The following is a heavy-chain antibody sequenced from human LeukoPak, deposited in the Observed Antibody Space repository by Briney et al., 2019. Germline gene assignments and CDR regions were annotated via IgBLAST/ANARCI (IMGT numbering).Heavy chain of an antibody. V-gene: IGHV3-7*01. D-gene: IGHD2-8*01. CDR3: AREEGAIVLMVYASYYFDY. Sequence: GGSLRLSCAASGFTFSSYWVSWVRQAPGKGLEWVANIKQDGSEKYYVDSVKGRFTISRDNAKNSLYLQMNSLRAEDMAVYYCAREEGAIVLMVYASYYFDYWGQGTLVTVSS. CDR1: GFTFSSYW. CDR2: IKQDGSEK. J-gene: IGHJ4*02.